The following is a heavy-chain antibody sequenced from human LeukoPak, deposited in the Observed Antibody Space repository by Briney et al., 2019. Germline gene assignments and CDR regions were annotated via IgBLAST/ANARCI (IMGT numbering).Heavy chain of an antibody. V-gene: IGHV5-51*01. CDR2: IYPGDSNV. J-gene: IGHJ3*02. CDR1: GYIFSSYW. D-gene: IGHD2-15*01. CDR3: ARPKTETGYDAFDI. Sequence: GESLKISCKTSGYIFSSYWIGWVRQMPGKGLEWMGIIYPGDSNVKYRPSFQGQVTISVDRSINTAYLQWSSLRASDTAMYYCARPKTETGYDAFDIWGQGTMVTVSS.